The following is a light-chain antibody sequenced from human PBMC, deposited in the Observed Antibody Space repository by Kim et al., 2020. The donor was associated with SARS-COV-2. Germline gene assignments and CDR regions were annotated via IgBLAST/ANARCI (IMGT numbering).Light chain of an antibody. V-gene: IGLV2-11*01. CDR1: SSGVGGYTY. Sequence: GQSVHISCTGTSSGVGGYTYVSWYQQHPGKAPKLMIYDVSKRPSGVPDRFSGCKTGNTASLTISGLQAEDEADYYCCSYAGSYTWVFGGGTKLTVL. CDR3: CSYAGSYTWV. J-gene: IGLJ3*02. CDR2: DVS.